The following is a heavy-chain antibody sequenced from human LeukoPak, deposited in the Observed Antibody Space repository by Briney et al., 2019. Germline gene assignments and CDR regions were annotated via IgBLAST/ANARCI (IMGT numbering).Heavy chain of an antibody. V-gene: IGHV4-4*07. CDR2: IYSGGST. Sequence: PSETLSLTCTVSGGSISSYYWSWIRQPAGKGLEWIGRIYSGGSTNYNPSLRSRVTMPVDSSNNQFSPKLSSVTAADTAVFYCARENTGSYREFDYWGQGTLVTVSS. CDR3: ARENTGSYREFDY. D-gene: IGHD1-26*01. J-gene: IGHJ4*02. CDR1: GGSISSYY.